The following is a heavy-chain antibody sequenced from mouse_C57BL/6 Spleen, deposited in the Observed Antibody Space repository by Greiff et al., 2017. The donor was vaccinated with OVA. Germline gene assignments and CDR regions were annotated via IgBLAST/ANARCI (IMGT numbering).Heavy chain of an antibody. Sequence: VQLQQPGAELVMPGASVKLSCKASGYTFTSYWMHWVKQRPGQGLEWIGELDPSDSYTNYNQKFKGKSTLTVEKSSSTAYMQLSSLTSEDSAVYVCAREYYGSSSFDYWGQGTTLTVSA. CDR3: AREYYGSSSFDY. V-gene: IGHV1-69*01. CDR1: GYTFTSYW. CDR2: LDPSDSYT. J-gene: IGHJ2*01. D-gene: IGHD1-1*01.